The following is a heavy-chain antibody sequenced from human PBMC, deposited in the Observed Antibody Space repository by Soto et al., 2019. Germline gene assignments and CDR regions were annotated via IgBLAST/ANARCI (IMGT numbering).Heavy chain of an antibody. J-gene: IGHJ6*03. CDR1: GGSISSYY. D-gene: IGHD5-12*01. CDR3: ARVGDSGYDSSYYYYYYMDV. CDR2: IYYSGST. V-gene: IGHV4-59*01. Sequence: SETLSLTCTVSGGSISSYYWSWIRQPPGKGLEWIGYIYYSGSTNYNPSLKSRVTISVDTSKNQFSLKLSSVTAADTAVYYCARVGDSGYDSSYYYYYYMDVWGKGTTVTVSS.